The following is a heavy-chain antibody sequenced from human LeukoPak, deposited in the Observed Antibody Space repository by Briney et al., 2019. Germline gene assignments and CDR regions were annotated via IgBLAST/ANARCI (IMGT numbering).Heavy chain of an antibody. CDR2: ISSSGSTI. J-gene: IGHJ1*01. CDR1: GFTFSYYD. CDR3: ATSYADYAEYFHY. D-gene: IGHD4-17*01. Sequence: GGSLRLSCAASGFTFSYYDMNWVSQAPGKGLEWVSYISSSGSTIYYADSVKGRFTISRDNAKNSLYLQMNSLRVEDTAVYYCATSYADYAEYFHYWGQGTLVTVSS. V-gene: IGHV3-48*03.